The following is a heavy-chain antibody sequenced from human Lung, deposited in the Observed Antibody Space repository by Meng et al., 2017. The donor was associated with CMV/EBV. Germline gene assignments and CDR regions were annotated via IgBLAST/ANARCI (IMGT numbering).Heavy chain of an antibody. CDR3: ALVPAATSFVDS. V-gene: IGHV3-21*06. J-gene: IGHJ4*02. D-gene: IGHD2-2*01. Sequence: SCAASRIPFSAYTMNWVRQAPGKGLEWVSSFSSMSTSMSYADSVRGRFIVSRDNANNSLYLQMTGLRAEDTAVYYCALVPAATSFVDSWAQGTLVTVSS. CDR1: RIPFSAYT. CDR2: FSSMSTSM.